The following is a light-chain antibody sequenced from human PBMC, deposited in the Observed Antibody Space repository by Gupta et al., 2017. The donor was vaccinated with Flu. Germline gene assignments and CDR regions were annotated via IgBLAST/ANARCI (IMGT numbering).Light chain of an antibody. Sequence: DVVRTQSPFSLPFTLGPPAPIPRRSSQGLVYSDGNTYLHWFQQRPGRSPMRLIYQVSYRDSGVPDRFSGSGSGTDFTLKISRVEAEDVGVYYCMQGAHWPWAFGQGTKVEIK. CDR1: QGLVYSDGNTY. CDR3: MQGAHWPWA. V-gene: IGKV2-30*01. J-gene: IGKJ1*01. CDR2: QVS.